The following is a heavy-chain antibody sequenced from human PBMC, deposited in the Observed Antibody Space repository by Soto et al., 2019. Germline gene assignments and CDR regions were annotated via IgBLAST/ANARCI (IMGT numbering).Heavy chain of an antibody. D-gene: IGHD1-26*01. J-gene: IGHJ4*02. V-gene: IGHV1-18*01. Sequence: QIQLVQSGAEVKKPGASVKVSCKASGYTFTSYGISWARQAPGQGLEWMGWFSAYKDNTNYAQKLQGRVTMTTDTSTSTAYMELRSLRSDDTAVYFCARYQLGASGEYWGQGTLVTVSS. CDR3: ARYQLGASGEY. CDR1: GYTFTSYG. CDR2: FSAYKDNT.